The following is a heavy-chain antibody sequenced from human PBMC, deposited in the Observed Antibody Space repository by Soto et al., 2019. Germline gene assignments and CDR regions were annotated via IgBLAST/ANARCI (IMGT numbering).Heavy chain of an antibody. CDR1: GGSLSGYY. CDR2: INYSGNT. V-gene: IGHV4-34*01. CDR3: ARHHVRGRTIAGAAEF. D-gene: IGHD1-26*01. J-gene: IGHJ4*02. Sequence: QVQLQQWGAGLLKPSETLSLTCAVYGGSLSGYYWSWIRQPPGKAVEWIGEINYSGNTNYNPSLKSRLTISVDTSKNQLFLNLSSVTAADTAMYYCARHHVRGRTIAGAAEFWGQGTLVTVSS.